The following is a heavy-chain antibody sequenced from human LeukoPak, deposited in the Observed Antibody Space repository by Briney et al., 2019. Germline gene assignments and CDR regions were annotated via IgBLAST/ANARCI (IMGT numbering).Heavy chain of an antibody. CDR1: GYTLTELS. V-gene: IGHV1-24*01. D-gene: IGHD3-10*01. CDR2: FDPEDGET. Sequence: GASVKVSCKVSGYTLTELSMHWVRQAPGKGLEWMGGFDPEDGETIYAQKFQGWVTMTRDTSISTAYMELSRLRSDDTAVYYCARESRFGELRYAFDYWGQGTLVTVSS. J-gene: IGHJ4*02. CDR3: ARESRFGELRYAFDY.